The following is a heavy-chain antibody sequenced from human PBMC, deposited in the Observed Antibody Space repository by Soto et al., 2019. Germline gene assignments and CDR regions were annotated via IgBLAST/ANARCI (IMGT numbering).Heavy chain of an antibody. CDR1: GYMYTSYG. CDR3: ARFYYDFWSGYSTSGWYFDL. CDR2: ISGYNGKT. J-gene: IGHJ2*01. D-gene: IGHD3-3*01. Sequence: GASAKVSCKASGYMYTSYGIRWVRQAPRQGLEWMGWISGYNGKTNYAQKLQGRVTMTTDTSTSTAYMELGNLRSDDTAMYYCARFYYDFWSGYSTSGWYFDLWGRGTLVTVSS. V-gene: IGHV1-18*01.